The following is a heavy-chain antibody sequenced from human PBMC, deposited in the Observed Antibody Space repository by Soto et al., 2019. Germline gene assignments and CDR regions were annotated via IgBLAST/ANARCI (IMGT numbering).Heavy chain of an antibody. J-gene: IGHJ4*02. D-gene: IGHD3-10*02. CDR2: IFGNGGGI. Sequence: EVQLLESGGGLVQTGGSLRLSCAASGFTFSTYGMSWVRQAPGKGLEWVSGIFGNGGGISYADSANGRFTISSDNANNILYLRMHSLQAEDTAVYYCEKDHQPDVLWPFHSWRQGPLVTVSS. CDR3: EKDHQPDVLWPFHS. V-gene: IGHV3-23*01. CDR1: GFTFSTYG.